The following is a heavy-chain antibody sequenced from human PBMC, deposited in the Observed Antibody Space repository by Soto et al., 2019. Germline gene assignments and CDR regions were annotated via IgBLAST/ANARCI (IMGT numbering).Heavy chain of an antibody. D-gene: IGHD1-26*01. CDR2: ISSYSDT. V-gene: IGHV1-18*01. CDR3: ARAVSYSVGARLDN. J-gene: IGHJ4*02. CDR1: GYTFNSHG. Sequence: QVQLVQSGGEVKKSGASVKVSCKASGYTFNSHGITWVRQAPGQGLEWMGYISSYSDTSYAQELQGRVTMTTDTSTSTAYMELRSLRSDDTAMYYCARAVSYSVGARLDNWGQGTLVTVSS.